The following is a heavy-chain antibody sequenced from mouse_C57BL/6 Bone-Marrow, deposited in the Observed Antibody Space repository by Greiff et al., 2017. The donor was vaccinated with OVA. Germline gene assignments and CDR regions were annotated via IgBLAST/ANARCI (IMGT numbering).Heavy chain of an antibody. CDR2: INPYNGGT. CDR1: GYTFTDYY. CDR3: ARGGDYDYEPFAY. Sequence: VQLQQSGPVLVKPGASVKMSCKASGYTFTDYYMNWVKQSHGKSLEWIGVINPYNGGTSYNQKFKGKATLTVDKSSSTAYMALNSLTSEDSAVYYGARGGDYDYEPFAYWGQGTLVTVSA. J-gene: IGHJ3*01. D-gene: IGHD2-4*01. V-gene: IGHV1-19*01.